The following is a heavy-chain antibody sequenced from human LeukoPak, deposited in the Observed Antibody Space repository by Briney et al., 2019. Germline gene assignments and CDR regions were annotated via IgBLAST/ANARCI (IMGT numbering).Heavy chain of an antibody. D-gene: IGHD3-10*01. V-gene: IGHV4-59*01. J-gene: IGHJ4*02. Sequence: PSETLSLTCSVSGGSITNYFCSWIRQSPGKGLEWIGYTYSSGTTNHNPSLRGRVTISMDTSKSQFSLKLGSVTAEDTAVYYCATLFGFSGYFDYWGQGILVTVSS. CDR2: TYSSGTT. CDR1: GGSITNYF. CDR3: ATLFGFSGYFDY.